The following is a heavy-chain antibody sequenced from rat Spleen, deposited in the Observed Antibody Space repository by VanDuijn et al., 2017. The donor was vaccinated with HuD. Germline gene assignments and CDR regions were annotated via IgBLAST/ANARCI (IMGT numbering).Heavy chain of an antibody. D-gene: IGHD1-7*01. CDR3: AASRSILRLCYFDY. Sequence: EVQLVESGGGLVQPGRSLKLSCAASGFTFSNYGMHWIRQAPTKGLEWVASISPSGGSTYYRDSVKGRFTISRDNAKSTLYLQMDSLRSEDTATYYCAASRSILRLCYFDYWGQGVMVTVSS. V-gene: IGHV5-19*01. J-gene: IGHJ2*01. CDR1: GFTFSNYG. CDR2: ISPSGGST.